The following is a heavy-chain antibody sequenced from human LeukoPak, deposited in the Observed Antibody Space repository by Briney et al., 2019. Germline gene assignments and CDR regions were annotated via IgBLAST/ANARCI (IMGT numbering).Heavy chain of an antibody. D-gene: IGHD5-12*01. CDR2: INPNSGGT. V-gene: IGHV1-2*02. CDR3: ARGRLVRYSGYDVFDY. Sequence: ASVKVSCKASGYTFTGYYMHWVRQAPGQGLEWMGWINPNSGGTNYAQKFQGRVTMTRDTSISTAYMELSRLRSDDTAAYYCARGRLVRYSGYDVFDYWGQGTLVTVSS. CDR1: GYTFTGYY. J-gene: IGHJ4*02.